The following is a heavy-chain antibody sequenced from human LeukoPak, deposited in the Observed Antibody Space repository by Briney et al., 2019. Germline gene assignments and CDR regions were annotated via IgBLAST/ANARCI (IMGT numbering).Heavy chain of an antibody. CDR1: DYSIRSDFY. V-gene: IGHV4-38-2*01. Sequence: SETLSLTCAASDYSIRSDFYWGWIRQAPGKGLEWIGIIYHNGITYYNVSLQSRVTISVDTSKNQFSLKLRSVTATDTAVYFCARVSMIKGFYTWIDAWGEGTLVTVSS. J-gene: IGHJ5*02. CDR2: IYHNGIT. D-gene: IGHD5/OR15-5a*01. CDR3: ARVSMIKGFYTWIDA.